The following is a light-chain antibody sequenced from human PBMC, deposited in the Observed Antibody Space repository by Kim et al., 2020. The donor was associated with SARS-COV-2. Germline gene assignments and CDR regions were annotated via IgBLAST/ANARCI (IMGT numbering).Light chain of an antibody. V-gene: IGLV2-14*03. CDR3: SSYKNSALL. Sequence: QSALTQPDSVSGSPGQSITISCSGTSSDIGRYNFVSWYQQYPGKAPNLIIYNVNNRPSGVSARFSGFKSGNTASLTISGLQADDEADYYCSSYKNSALLFGGGTKVTVL. J-gene: IGLJ3*02. CDR2: NVN. CDR1: SSDIGRYNF.